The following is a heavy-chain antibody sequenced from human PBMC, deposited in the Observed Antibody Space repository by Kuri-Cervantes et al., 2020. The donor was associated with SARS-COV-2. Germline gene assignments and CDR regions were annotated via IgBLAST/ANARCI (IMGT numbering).Heavy chain of an antibody. J-gene: IGHJ4*02. CDR3: ARARVGVLDF. Sequence: GESLKISCAASGFTFNTCAVHWVRQAPGKGLEWATMISSDGRNKNYADSVKGRFTISRGNSKSTLYLQINSLRTEDTAIFYCARARVGVLDFWGQGALVTVSS. D-gene: IGHD2-21*01. CDR2: ISSDGRNK. V-gene: IGHV3-30*04. CDR1: GFTFNTCA.